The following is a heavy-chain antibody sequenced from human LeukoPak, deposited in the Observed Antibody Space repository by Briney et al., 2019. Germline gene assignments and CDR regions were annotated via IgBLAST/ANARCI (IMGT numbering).Heavy chain of an antibody. CDR3: ARAGKREWDPRGRDAFDI. CDR1: GGSLRGYY. J-gene: IGHJ3*02. CDR2: INHSGST. V-gene: IGHV4-34*01. D-gene: IGHD1-26*01. Sequence: PSETLSLTCAVYGGSLRGYYGRWLRPPPGKGLVWSGEINHSGSTNYHPSLKSRVNISVDASKNQFSLDLISVPSADTGVYFWARAGKREWDPRGRDAFDIWGNGTMVTVSS.